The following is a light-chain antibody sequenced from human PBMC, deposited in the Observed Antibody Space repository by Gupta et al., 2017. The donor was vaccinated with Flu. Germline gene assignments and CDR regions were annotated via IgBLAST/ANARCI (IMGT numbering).Light chain of an antibody. J-gene: IGLJ1*01. CDR2: EVS. Sequence: QSALTQPPSASGSPGQSVAISCTGTSNDVGGYNYVSWYQQHQGKAPKLMIYEVSKRPSGVPDRFSGSKSGNTASLTVTGLQAEDEADYFCSSYAGSTNFYVFGTGTKVTVL. CDR1: SNDVGGYNY. V-gene: IGLV2-8*01. CDR3: SSYAGSTNFYV.